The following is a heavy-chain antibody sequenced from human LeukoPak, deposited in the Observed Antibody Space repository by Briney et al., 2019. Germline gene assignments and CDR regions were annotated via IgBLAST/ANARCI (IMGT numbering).Heavy chain of an antibody. CDR1: GYTFTSYA. D-gene: IGHD5-24*01. Sequence: ASVKVSCKASGYTFTSYAMNWVRQAPGQGLEWMGWINTNTGNPTYAQGFTGRFVFSLDTSVSTAYLQISSLKAEDTAVYYCARDPRDGYNTDYYYMDVWGKGTTVTVSS. CDR3: ARDPRDGYNTDYYYMDV. V-gene: IGHV7-4-1*02. CDR2: INTNTGNP. J-gene: IGHJ6*03.